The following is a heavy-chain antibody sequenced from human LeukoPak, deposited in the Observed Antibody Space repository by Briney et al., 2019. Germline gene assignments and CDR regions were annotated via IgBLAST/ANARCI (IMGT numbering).Heavy chain of an antibody. V-gene: IGHV3-48*03. J-gene: IGHJ6*03. D-gene: IGHD2-2*01. CDR1: GFTFSSYE. CDR3: AKESDGSQRPYYYYMDV. CDR2: ISSSGSTI. Sequence: TGGSLRLSCAASGFTFSSYEMNWVRQAPGKGLEWVSYISSSGSTIYYADSVKGRFTISRDNAKNSLYLQMNSLRAEDTAVYYCAKESDGSQRPYYYYMDVWGKGTTVTISS.